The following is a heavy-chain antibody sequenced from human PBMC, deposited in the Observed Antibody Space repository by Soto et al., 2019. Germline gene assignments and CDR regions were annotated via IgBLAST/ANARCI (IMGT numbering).Heavy chain of an antibody. CDR1: GYIFVNYG. CDR3: VMVDNYVTPTPQDV. D-gene: IGHD3-16*01. J-gene: IGHJ6*02. CDR2: ISLYTGNT. Sequence: QVQLVQSGDEVKKPGASVKVSCKASGYIFVNYGIAWVRQAPGQGLEWMGWISLYTGNTHSATKVQGRLTMTTDTSRSTAYMDLGRLTSDDTAVYYCVMVDNYVTPTPQDVWGQGTTVTVSS. V-gene: IGHV1-18*01.